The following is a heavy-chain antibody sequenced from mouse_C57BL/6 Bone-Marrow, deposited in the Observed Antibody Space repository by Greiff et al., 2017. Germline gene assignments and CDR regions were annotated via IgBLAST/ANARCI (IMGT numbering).Heavy chain of an antibody. D-gene: IGHD1-1*01. CDR2: IYPYNGVS. Sequence: VQLKQSGPELVKPGASVKISCKASGYSLTGYYMHWVKQSHGNILDWIGYIYPYNGVSSYNQKFKGKATLTVDKSSSTAYMELRSLTSEDSAVYYCARWAVVAPSYAMDYWGQGTSVTVSS. V-gene: IGHV1-31*01. J-gene: IGHJ4*01. CDR3: ARWAVVAPSYAMDY. CDR1: GYSLTGYY.